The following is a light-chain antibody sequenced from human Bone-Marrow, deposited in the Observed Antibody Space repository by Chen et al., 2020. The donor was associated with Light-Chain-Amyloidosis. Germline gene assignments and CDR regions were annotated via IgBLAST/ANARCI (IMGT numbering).Light chain of an antibody. CDR1: DLPTKY. J-gene: IGLJ2*01. Sequence: SYELTQPPSVSVSPGQTARITCSGDDLPTKYAYWYQQKPGQAPVLVIHRDTERPSGISERFSGSNSGTTATLTISGVQAEDEADYHCQSADSSVTYEVIFGGGTKLTVL. CDR3: QSADSSVTYEVI. V-gene: IGLV3-25*03. CDR2: RDT.